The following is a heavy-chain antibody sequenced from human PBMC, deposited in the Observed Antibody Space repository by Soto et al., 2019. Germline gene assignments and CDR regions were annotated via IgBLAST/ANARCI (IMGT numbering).Heavy chain of an antibody. J-gene: IGHJ4*02. CDR3: AKDTTVGASYFDY. CDR1: GFTFSSCG. D-gene: IGHD1-26*01. V-gene: IGHV3-30*18. Sequence: QPGGSLRLSCAASGFTFSSCGMHWVRQAPGKGLEWVAVISYDGSNKYYADSVKGRFTISRDNSKNTLYLQMNSLRAEDTAVYYCAKDTTVGASYFDYWGQGTLVTVSS. CDR2: ISYDGSNK.